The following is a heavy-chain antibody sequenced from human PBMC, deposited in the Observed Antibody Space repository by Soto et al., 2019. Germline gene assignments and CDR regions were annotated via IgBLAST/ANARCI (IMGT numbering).Heavy chain of an antibody. CDR1: GFTFDDYA. Sequence: EVQLVESRGGLVQPGRSLRLSCAASGFTFDDYAMHWVRQAPGKGLEWVSGISWNSGSIGYADSVKGRFTISRDNAKNSLYLQMNSLRAEDTALYYCAKDKQPQSYCSSTSCHAFDIWGQGTMVTVSS. D-gene: IGHD2-2*01. J-gene: IGHJ3*02. CDR3: AKDKQPQSYCSSTSCHAFDI. V-gene: IGHV3-9*01. CDR2: ISWNSGSI.